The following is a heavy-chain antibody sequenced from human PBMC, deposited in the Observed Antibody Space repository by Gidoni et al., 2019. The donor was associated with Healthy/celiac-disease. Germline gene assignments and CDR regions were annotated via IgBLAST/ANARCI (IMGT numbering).Heavy chain of an antibody. CDR2: ISSSSSYI. CDR1: GFTFSRYS. V-gene: IGHV3-21*01. Sequence: EVQLVESGGGLVKPGGSLRLSCAASGFTFSRYSMNWVRQAPGKGLEWVSSISSSSSYIYYADSVKGRFTISRDNAKNSLYLQMNSLRAEDTAVYYCARMLNLAGTWVPYGMDVWGQGTTVTVSS. J-gene: IGHJ6*02. CDR3: ARMLNLAGTWVPYGMDV. D-gene: IGHD6-19*01.